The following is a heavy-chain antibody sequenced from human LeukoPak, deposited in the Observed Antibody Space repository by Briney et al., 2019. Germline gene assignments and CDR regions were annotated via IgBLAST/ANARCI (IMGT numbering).Heavy chain of an antibody. V-gene: IGHV4-61*05. J-gene: IGHJ5*02. CDR1: GGSISSSSYY. Sequence: SETLSLTCTVSGGSISSSSYYWGWIRQPPGKGLEWIGYIYYSGSTNYNPSLKSRVTISVDTSKNQFSLKLSSVTAADTAVYYCARVRRYYDSSGHLNWFDPWGQGTLVTVSS. D-gene: IGHD3-22*01. CDR2: IYYSGST. CDR3: ARVRRYYDSSGHLNWFDP.